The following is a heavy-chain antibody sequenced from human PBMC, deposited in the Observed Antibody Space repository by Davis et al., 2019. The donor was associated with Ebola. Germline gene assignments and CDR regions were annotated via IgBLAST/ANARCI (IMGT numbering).Heavy chain of an antibody. CDR1: GYTFNSHG. D-gene: IGHD3-10*01. J-gene: IGHJ4*02. CDR3: ARATGFGELLYGDYFDY. CDR2: ISAYNGNT. V-gene: IGHV1-18*01. Sequence: AASVKVSCKASGYTFNSHGISWVRQAPGQGLEWMGWISAYNGNTNYAQNLQGRVTMTTDTSTSTAYMELRSLRSDDTAVYYCARATGFGELLYGDYFDYWGQGTLVTVSS.